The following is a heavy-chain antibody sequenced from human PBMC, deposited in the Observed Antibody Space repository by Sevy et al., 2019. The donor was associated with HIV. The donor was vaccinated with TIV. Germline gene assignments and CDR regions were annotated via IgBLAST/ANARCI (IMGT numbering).Heavy chain of an antibody. J-gene: IGHJ4*02. CDR2: IYYSGST. CDR1: GGSISSSSYY. V-gene: IGHV4-39*02. Sequence: SETLSLTCTVSGGSISSSSYYWGWIRQPPGKGLEWIGSIYYSGSTYYNPSLKSRVTISVDTSKNQFSLKLSSVTAADTAVYYCARDSSVYYSFDYWGQGTLVTVSS. CDR3: ARDSSVYYSFDY. D-gene: IGHD3-22*01.